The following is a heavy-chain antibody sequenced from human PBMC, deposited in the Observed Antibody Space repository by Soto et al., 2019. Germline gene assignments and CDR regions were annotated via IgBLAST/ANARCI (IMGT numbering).Heavy chain of an antibody. Sequence: PGGSLRLSCAVSGFTFSAYWMHWVRQVPGKGLTWVSRISDDGSTATYADSVKGRFVISRDNAKNSLYLEMNTLRADDSGLYYCARGPRVSSTGTGAHWGQGTLVTVPQ. J-gene: IGHJ4*02. V-gene: IGHV3-74*01. CDR2: ISDDGSTA. D-gene: IGHD1-1*01. CDR1: GFTFSAYW. CDR3: ARGPRVSSTGTGAH.